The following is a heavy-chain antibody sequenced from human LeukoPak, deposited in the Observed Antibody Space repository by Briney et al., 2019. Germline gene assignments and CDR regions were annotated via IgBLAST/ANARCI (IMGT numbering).Heavy chain of an antibody. V-gene: IGHV4-31*03. CDR1: GGSISTGGSY. CDR2: ISYSEIT. D-gene: IGHD2-15*01. Sequence: PSETLSLTCTVSGGSISTGGSYWSWIRQLPGKGLEWIGYISYSEITNYNPSLKSRVSISVDRSKNQFSLKLNAVTAADTAVYHCARGGYCYGITCYSLYYWGQGTLVPVSS. J-gene: IGHJ4*02. CDR3: ARGGYCYGITCYSLYY.